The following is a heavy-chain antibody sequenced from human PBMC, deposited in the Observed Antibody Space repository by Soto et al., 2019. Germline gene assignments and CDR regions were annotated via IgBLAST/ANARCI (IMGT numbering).Heavy chain of an antibody. CDR2: INAGNGNT. J-gene: IGHJ2*01. CDR1: GYTFTSYA. V-gene: IGHV1-3*05. CDR3: ARAPSWWSFDL. Sequence: QVQLVQSGAEEKKPGASVKVSCKASGYTFTSYAMHWVRQAPGQRLEWMGWINAGNGNTKYSQKFQGRVTITRDTSASTAYMELSSLRSDDTAVYYCARAPSWWSFDLWCRGTLVTVSS.